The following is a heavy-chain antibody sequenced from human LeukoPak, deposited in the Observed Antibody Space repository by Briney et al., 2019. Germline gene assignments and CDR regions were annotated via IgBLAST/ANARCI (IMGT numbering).Heavy chain of an antibody. Sequence: GASVKVSCKASGYTFTGYYMHWVRQAPGQGLEWMGWINPNSGGTNYAQKFQGWVTMTRDTSISTAYMELSRLRSDDTAVYYCARSEPYYYYYGMDVWGQGTTVTVSS. V-gene: IGHV1-2*04. J-gene: IGHJ6*02. CDR3: ARSEPYYYYYGMDV. CDR1: GYTFTGYY. CDR2: INPNSGGT.